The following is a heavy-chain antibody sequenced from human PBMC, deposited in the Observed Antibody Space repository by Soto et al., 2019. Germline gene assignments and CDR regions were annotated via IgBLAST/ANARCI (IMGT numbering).Heavy chain of an antibody. Sequence: EVQLVETGGGLIQPGGSLRLSCAASGFTISSNYMTWVRQAPGQGLEWVSLLYSCGTSYYADSVKGRFTISRDNSKNTLFLQMNRLKTEDTAVYYCARGQQVSTIRGVQGFDYWGQGTLVTVSS. CDR3: ARGQQVSTIRGVQGFDY. J-gene: IGHJ4*02. CDR1: GFTISSNY. V-gene: IGHV3-53*02. CDR2: LYSCGTS. D-gene: IGHD3-10*01.